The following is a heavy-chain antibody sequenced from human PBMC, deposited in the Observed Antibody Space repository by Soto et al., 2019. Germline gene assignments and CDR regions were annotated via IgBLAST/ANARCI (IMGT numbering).Heavy chain of an antibody. V-gene: IGHV4-30-4*01. CDR1: GGSILSGDFY. J-gene: IGHJ6*02. D-gene: IGHD2-21*02. Sequence: PSETLSLTCTVSGGSILSGDFYWTWIRQPPGKGLEWIGYFSRSVSTTYSPSLKSRLTISMETSKNQFSLKLSSVTVADTAVYYCARLGDPLTYYYDPDMAVWGQGTAVTVSS. CDR2: FSRSVST. CDR3: ARLGDPLTYYYDPDMAV.